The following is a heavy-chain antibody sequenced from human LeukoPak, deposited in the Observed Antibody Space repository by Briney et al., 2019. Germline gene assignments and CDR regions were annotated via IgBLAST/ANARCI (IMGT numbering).Heavy chain of an antibody. CDR3: ARGETRGAYYPQYFDY. D-gene: IGHD3-22*01. J-gene: IGHJ4*02. V-gene: IGHV4-59*08. Sequence: SETLSLTCTVSGGSISSYYWNWIRQPPGKGLEWIGYIYYSGSTNYNPSLKSRVTMSVDTSKNQFSLNLSSVTAADTAVYYCARGETRGAYYPQYFDYWGQGTLVTVSS. CDR1: GGSISSYY. CDR2: IYYSGST.